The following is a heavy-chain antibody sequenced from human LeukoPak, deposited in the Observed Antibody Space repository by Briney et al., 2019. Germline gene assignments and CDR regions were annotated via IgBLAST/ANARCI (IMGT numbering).Heavy chain of an antibody. J-gene: IGHJ6*03. V-gene: IGHV4-59*11. CDR1: GGSISSHY. CDR2: IYYSGST. D-gene: IGHD6-6*01. CDR3: ARCYSSSSPYYYYYYMDV. Sequence: SETLSLTCTVSGGSISSHYWSWIRQPPGKGLEWIGYIYYSGSTNYNPSLKSRVTISVDTSKNQFSLKLSSVTAADTAVYYCARCYSSSSPYYYYYYMDVWGKGPRSPSP.